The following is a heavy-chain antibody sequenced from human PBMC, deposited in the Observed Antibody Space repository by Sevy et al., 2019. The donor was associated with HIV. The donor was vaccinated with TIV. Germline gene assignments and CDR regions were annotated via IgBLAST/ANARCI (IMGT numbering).Heavy chain of an antibody. D-gene: IGHD3-22*01. Sequence: GGSLSLSCVASGFIVSDNYMSWVRQAPGKGLEWVSVIYSGGHTYYADSVKGRFTISRDNFRNTLYLQVNSLRAEDTAVYYCARHYYESSGYSYYYYYGMDVWGQGTTVTVSS. CDR1: GFIVSDNY. CDR3: ARHYYESSGYSYYYYYGMDV. V-gene: IGHV3-53*01. J-gene: IGHJ6*02. CDR2: IYSGGHT.